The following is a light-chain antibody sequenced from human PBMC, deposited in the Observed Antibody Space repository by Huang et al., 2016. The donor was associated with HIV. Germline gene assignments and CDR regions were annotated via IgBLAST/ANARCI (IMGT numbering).Light chain of an antibody. CDR1: QNINKY. Sequence: DIRMTQSPSSLSASVGDRVIITCRTSQNINKYLNWYQQMPGKAPKLLIYGTSTLQTGGSSRFGGSGAGTDFTLTIGSLQPEDTAMYFCQQSYNIPRTFGQGT. CDR2: GTS. CDR3: QQSYNIPRT. V-gene: IGKV1-39*01. J-gene: IGKJ2*01.